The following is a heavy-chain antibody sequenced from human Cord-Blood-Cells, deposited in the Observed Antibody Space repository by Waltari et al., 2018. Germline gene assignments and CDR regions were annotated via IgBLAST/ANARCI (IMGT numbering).Heavy chain of an antibody. CDR2: IYSGRST. CDR1: GFTVGSNY. CDR3: AIGAHSSSAYYYYYYGMDV. J-gene: IGHJ6*02. V-gene: IGHV3-53*02. Sequence: EVQLVEIGVGWIQPGGSLRLSCQSAGFTVGSNYMRSVRHAPAKGLEWVSVIYSGRSTYYADSVKGRFTISRDNSKNTLYLQMNSLRAEDTAVYYCAIGAHSSSAYYYYYYGMDVWGQGTTVTVSS. D-gene: IGHD6-6*01.